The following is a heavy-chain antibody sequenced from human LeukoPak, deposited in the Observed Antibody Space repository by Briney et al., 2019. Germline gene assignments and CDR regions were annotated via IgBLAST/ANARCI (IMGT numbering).Heavy chain of an antibody. J-gene: IGHJ4*02. Sequence: AGGSLRLSCAASGFTFSTSWMSWLRQAPGKGLEWVANVKEDGSDKYYVGSVKGRFTVSRDNAKNSLYLQMDSLREEDTAVYYCARGYCSSTDCHLARHFEYWGQGTLVTVSS. V-gene: IGHV3-7*04. CDR2: VKEDGSDK. CDR3: ARGYCSSTDCHLARHFEY. D-gene: IGHD2-2*01. CDR1: GFTFSTSW.